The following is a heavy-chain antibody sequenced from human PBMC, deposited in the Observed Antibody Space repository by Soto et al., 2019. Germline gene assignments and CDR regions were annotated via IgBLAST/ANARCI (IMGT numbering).Heavy chain of an antibody. J-gene: IGHJ4*02. D-gene: IGHD3-3*01. V-gene: IGHV3-49*04. CDR1: GFKFEDFS. Sequence: PGGSLRLSCATSGFKFEDFSMSWVRQAPGKGLEWVGFIRSEAYGGTPEYAASVKGRFTISREDSKNITYLQMNSLKIEDTAVYYCTRDGVKVWLRYFDSWGQGTLVTVSS. CDR2: IRSEAYGGTP. CDR3: TRDGVKVWLRYFDS.